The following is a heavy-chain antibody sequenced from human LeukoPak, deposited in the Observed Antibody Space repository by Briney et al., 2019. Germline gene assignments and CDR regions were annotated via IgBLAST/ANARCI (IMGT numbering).Heavy chain of an antibody. D-gene: IGHD2-2*01. CDR1: GGSISSGSYY. V-gene: IGHV4-61*02. CDR2: IYTSGST. J-gene: IGHJ6*03. CDR3: ARGIGKGYCSSTSCHPHYYYMDV. Sequence: SETLSLTCTVSGGSISSGSYYWSWIRQPAGKGLEWIGRIYTSGSTNYNPSLKSRVTISVDTSKNQFSLKLSSVTAADTAVYYCARGIGKGYCSSTSCHPHYYYMDVWGKGTTVTISS.